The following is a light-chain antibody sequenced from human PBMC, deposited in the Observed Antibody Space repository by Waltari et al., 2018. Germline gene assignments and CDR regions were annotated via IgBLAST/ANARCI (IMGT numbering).Light chain of an antibody. CDR2: DVS. V-gene: IGLV2-14*03. J-gene: IGLJ2*01. CDR3: SSFTTSSTLL. Sequence: QSALTKPASVSASPGASITISCTPTSSHVGDFNSASWYHQHPGNAPKFMIYDVSTRPSGVSHRFSGSKSGNTASLTISGLQAEDEAVYYCSSFTTSSTLLFGGGTKLTVL. CDR1: SSHVGDFNS.